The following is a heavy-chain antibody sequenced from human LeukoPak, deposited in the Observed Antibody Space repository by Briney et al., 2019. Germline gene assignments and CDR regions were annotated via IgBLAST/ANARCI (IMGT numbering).Heavy chain of an antibody. CDR2: IYYSGST. V-gene: IGHV4-30-4*01. CDR3: AREVTVEMATIRSFWFDY. CDR1: GGSICSGDYY. D-gene: IGHD5-24*01. J-gene: IGHJ4*02. Sequence: SQTLSLTCTVSGGSICSGDYYWSWIRQPPGKGLEWIGYIYYSGSTYYNPSLKSRVTISVDTSKNQFSLKLSSVTAADTAVYYCAREVTVEMATIRSFWFDYWGQGTLVTVSS.